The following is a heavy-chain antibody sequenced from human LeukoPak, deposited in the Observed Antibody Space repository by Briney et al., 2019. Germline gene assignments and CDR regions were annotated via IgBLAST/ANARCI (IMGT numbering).Heavy chain of an antibody. CDR1: GYTFTSYG. V-gene: IGHV1-2*04. CDR2: INPNSGGT. D-gene: IGHD2-2*02. CDR3: AREHCSSTSCYSPSYYYGMDV. Sequence: ASVKVSCKASGYTFTSYGISWVRQAPGQGLEWMGWINPNSGGTNYAQKFQGWVTMTRDTSISTAYMELSRLRSDDTAVYYCAREHCSSTSCYSPSYYYGMDVWGQGTTVTVSS. J-gene: IGHJ6*02.